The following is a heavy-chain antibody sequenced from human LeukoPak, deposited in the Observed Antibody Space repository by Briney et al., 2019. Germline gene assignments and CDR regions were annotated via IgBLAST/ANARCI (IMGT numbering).Heavy chain of an antibody. CDR2: INHSGST. Sequence: SETLSPTCAVYGGSFSGYYWSWIRQPPGKGLEWIGEINHSGSTNYNPSLKSRVTISVDTSKNQFSLKLSSVTAADTAVYYCARGEGPSGGSLTFDYWGQGTLVTVSS. CDR3: ARGEGPSGGSLTFDY. V-gene: IGHV4-34*01. D-gene: IGHD2-15*01. J-gene: IGHJ4*02. CDR1: GGSFSGYY.